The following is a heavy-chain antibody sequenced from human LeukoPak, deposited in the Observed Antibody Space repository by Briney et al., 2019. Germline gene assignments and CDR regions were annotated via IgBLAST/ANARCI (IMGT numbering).Heavy chain of an antibody. V-gene: IGHV1-69*05. CDR2: IIPIFGTA. D-gene: IGHD3-22*01. Sequence: GASVKVSCKASGGTFSSYAISWVRQAPGQGLEWMGGIIPIFGTANYAQKFQGRVTITTDESTSTAYMELSSLRSEDTAVYYCARNRWYYDSSGYTPPYMDVWGKGTTVTVSS. CDR3: ARNRWYYDSSGYTPPYMDV. J-gene: IGHJ6*03. CDR1: GGTFSSYA.